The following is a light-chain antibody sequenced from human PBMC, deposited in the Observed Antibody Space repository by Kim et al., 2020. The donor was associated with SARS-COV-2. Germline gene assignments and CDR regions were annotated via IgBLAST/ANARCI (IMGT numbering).Light chain of an antibody. CDR2: GAS. CDR1: QSVSSD. J-gene: IGKJ1*01. V-gene: IGKV3-15*01. Sequence: SPGERATLCGRASQSVSSDLAWYQQKPGRAPGLLIYGASTRATGIPARFSGSGSGTEFTLTIRSLQSEDFVVYYCRQYNNWPPWTFCQGTKVDIK. CDR3: RQYNNWPPWT.